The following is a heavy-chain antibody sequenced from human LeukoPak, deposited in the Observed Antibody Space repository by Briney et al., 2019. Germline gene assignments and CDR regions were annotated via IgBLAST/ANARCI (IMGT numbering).Heavy chain of an antibody. Sequence: GGSLRLSCAASGFTFDDYAMHWVRQAPGKGLEWVSGTSWNSGSIGYADSVKGRFTISRDNSKNTLYLQMNSLRAEDTAVYYCAKRDYWGQGTLVTVSS. V-gene: IGHV3-9*01. CDR2: TSWNSGSI. J-gene: IGHJ4*02. CDR1: GFTFDDYA. CDR3: AKRDY.